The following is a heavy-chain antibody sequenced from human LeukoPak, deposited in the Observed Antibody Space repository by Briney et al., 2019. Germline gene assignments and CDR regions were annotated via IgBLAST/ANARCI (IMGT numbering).Heavy chain of an antibody. CDR1: GFTFSSYA. CDR2: ISYDGSNK. V-gene: IGHV3-30*14. D-gene: IGHD5-18*01. J-gene: IGHJ4*02. CDR3: ARDPTDTAWGDY. Sequence: GGSLRLSCSGSGFTFSSYAMHWLRQAQGNGLEGVAVISYDGSNKYYADSVKGRFTISRDNSKNTLYLQMNSLRAEDTAVYYCARDPTDTAWGDYWGQGTLVTVSS.